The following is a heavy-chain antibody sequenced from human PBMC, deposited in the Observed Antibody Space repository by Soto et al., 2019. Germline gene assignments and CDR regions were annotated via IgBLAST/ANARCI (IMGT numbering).Heavy chain of an antibody. CDR3: AKDQEIVVVPAAMLGAFDI. D-gene: IGHD2-2*01. Sequence: EVQLLESGGGLVQPGGSLRLSCAASGFTFSSYAMSWVRRAPGKGLEWVSAISGSGGSTYYADSVKGRFTISRDNSKNTLYLQMNSLRAEDTAVYYCAKDQEIVVVPAAMLGAFDIWGQGTMVTVSS. CDR1: GFTFSSYA. CDR2: ISGSGGST. J-gene: IGHJ3*02. V-gene: IGHV3-23*01.